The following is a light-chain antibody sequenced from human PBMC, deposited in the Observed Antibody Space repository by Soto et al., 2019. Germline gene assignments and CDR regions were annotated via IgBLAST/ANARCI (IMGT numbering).Light chain of an antibody. CDR2: AAS. V-gene: IGKV1-9*01. J-gene: IGKJ5*01. CDR1: QGISNY. CDR3: QQVNSYPIT. Sequence: DIQLTQSPSFLSSSVGDRVTITCRASQGISNYLAWYQQKAGRAPKLLIYAASTLQSGVPSRFSGSGSGTEFTLTISSLQPEDFATYYCQQVNSYPITFGQGTRLEIK.